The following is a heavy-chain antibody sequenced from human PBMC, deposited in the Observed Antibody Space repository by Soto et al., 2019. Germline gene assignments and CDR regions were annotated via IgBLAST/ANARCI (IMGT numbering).Heavy chain of an antibody. V-gene: IGHV4-61*03. Sequence: PSETLSLTCSVSGGPVSSDSYYWSWIRQSPGKGLEWIGYSHYSGTNYNPSLKGRGTISVDTSNNHFYLNLTSVTAADTAVYYCAREGRWLARGDFYYSGFNVWGHGTTVTVSS. D-gene: IGHD6-19*01. CDR1: GGPVSSDSYY. J-gene: IGHJ6*02. CDR2: SHYSGT. CDR3: AREGRWLARGDFYYSGFNV.